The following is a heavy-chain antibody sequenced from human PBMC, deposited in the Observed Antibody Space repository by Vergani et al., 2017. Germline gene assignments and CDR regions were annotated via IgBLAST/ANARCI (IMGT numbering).Heavy chain of an antibody. V-gene: IGHV7-4-1*01. CDR2: INPTTGNP. D-gene: IGHD5-12*01. CDR3: ATPRLRFSYYYYYGMDV. J-gene: IGHJ6*02. CDR1: GYSFNNYA. Sequence: QEQLVQSGSELKKPGASVKVSCKASGYSFNNYAIHWVRQAPGQGLEWMGWINPTTGNPTYARAFTGRFVFSLDTSISTAYLQIGSLKAEDTAVYYCATPRLRFSYYYYYGMDVWGQGTTVTVSS.